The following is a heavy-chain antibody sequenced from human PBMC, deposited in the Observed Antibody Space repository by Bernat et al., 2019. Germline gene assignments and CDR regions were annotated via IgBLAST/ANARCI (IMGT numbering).Heavy chain of an antibody. V-gene: IGHV3-73*01. Sequence: VQLVESGGGVVQPGRSLRLSCAASGFTFSSSAMHWVRQASGKGLEWVGRIRSKANSYATAYAASVKGRFTISRDDSKNTAYLQMNGLKTEDTAVYYCTDITMAGYWGQGTLVTVSS. CDR3: TDITMAGY. CDR1: GFTFSSSA. D-gene: IGHD3-10*01. CDR2: IRSKANSYAT. J-gene: IGHJ4*02.